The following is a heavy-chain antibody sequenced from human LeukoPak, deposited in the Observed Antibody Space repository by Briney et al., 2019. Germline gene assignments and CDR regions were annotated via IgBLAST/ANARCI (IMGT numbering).Heavy chain of an antibody. Sequence: EPSETLSLTCTVSGGSISSGGYYWSWIRQHPGRGLEWIGYIYYSGSTYYNPSLKSRVTISVDTSKNQFSLKLSSVTAADTAVYYCATSPTGLRRLYYFDYWGQGTLVTVSS. D-gene: IGHD3-10*01. J-gene: IGHJ4*02. V-gene: IGHV4-31*03. CDR3: ATSPTGLRRLYYFDY. CDR1: GGSISSGGYY. CDR2: IYYSGST.